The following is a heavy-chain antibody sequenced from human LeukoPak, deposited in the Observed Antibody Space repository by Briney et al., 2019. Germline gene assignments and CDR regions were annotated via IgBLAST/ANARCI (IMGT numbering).Heavy chain of an antibody. Sequence: PGGSLRLSCATSQFTFNKYGMHWVRQAPGRGLEWVAFVRYDGTTNQYSDSVKGRFFISRDNSRDMLFLRMNNLSSDDTAVYYCAKGGPSVAATFDPWGQGTRVIVSS. CDR2: VRYDGTTN. V-gene: IGHV3-30*02. D-gene: IGHD6-19*01. CDR3: AKGGPSVAATFDP. J-gene: IGHJ5*02. CDR1: QFTFNKYG.